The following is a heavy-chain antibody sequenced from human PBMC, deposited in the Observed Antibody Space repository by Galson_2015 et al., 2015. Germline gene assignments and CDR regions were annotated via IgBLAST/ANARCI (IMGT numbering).Heavy chain of an antibody. CDR3: ATVVPAALRFYYYGMDV. J-gene: IGHJ6*02. CDR1: GYTFTSYA. D-gene: IGHD2-2*01. Sequence: SVKVSCKASGYTFTSYATHWARQAPGQRLEWMGWINAGNGNTKYSQKFQGRVTITRDTSASTAYMELSSLRSEDTAVYYCATVVPAALRFYYYGMDVWGQGTTVTVSS. CDR2: INAGNGNT. V-gene: IGHV1-3*01.